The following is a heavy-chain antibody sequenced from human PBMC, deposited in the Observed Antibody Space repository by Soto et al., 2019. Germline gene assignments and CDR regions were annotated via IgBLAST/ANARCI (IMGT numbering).Heavy chain of an antibody. V-gene: IGHV3-30*18. D-gene: IGHD1-26*01. CDR3: AKDRIGSFDY. J-gene: IGHJ4*02. CDR1: GFTFSSYG. Sequence: QVQLVESGGGVVQPGRSLRLSCAASGFTFSSYGMHWVRQAPGKGLEWVAVISYDGSNKYYADSVKGRFTIPRDNSKNTLYLQMNSLRAEDTAVYYCAKDRIGSFDYWGQGTLVTVSS. CDR2: ISYDGSNK.